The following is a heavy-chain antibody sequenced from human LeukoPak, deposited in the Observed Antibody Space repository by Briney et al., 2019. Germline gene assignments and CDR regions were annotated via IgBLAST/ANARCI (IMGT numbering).Heavy chain of an antibody. CDR3: ARGQWWFDWFDP. D-gene: IGHD2-15*01. V-gene: IGHV4-34*01. Sequence: SETLSLTCAVYGGSFSGYYWSWIRQPPGKGLEWIGEINHSGSTNYNPSLKSRVTISVDTSKNQFSLKLSSVTAADTAVYYCARGQWWFDWFDPWGQGTLVTVSS. CDR2: INHSGST. J-gene: IGHJ5*02. CDR1: GGSFSGYY.